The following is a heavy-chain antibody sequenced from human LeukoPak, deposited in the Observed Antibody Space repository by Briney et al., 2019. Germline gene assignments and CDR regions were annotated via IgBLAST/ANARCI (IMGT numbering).Heavy chain of an antibody. CDR1: GFIFSSYA. J-gene: IGHJ3*02. Sequence: GGSLRLSCAASGFIFSSYAMSWVRQAPGKGLEWVSAISGSGSTTYYADSVKGRFTISRDNSKNTLFLQMNSLTAEDTAIYSCARPRLEYCSGGSCFDAFDIWGQGTMVTVSS. CDR3: ARPRLEYCSGGSCFDAFDI. V-gene: IGHV3-23*01. CDR2: ISGSGSTT. D-gene: IGHD2-15*01.